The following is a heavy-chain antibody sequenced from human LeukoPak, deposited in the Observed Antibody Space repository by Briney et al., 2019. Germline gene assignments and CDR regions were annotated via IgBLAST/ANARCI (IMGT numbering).Heavy chain of an antibody. CDR2: ISGSGGST. CDR1: GFTFSSYA. CDR3: AKDLEDSSGYWELPNWFDP. V-gene: IGHV3-23*01. Sequence: PGGSLRLSCAASGFTFSSYAMSWVRQAPGKGLEWVSAISGSGGSTYYADSVKGRFTISRDNSKNTLYLQMNSLRAEDTAVYYCAKDLEDSSGYWELPNWFDPWGQGTLVTVSS. J-gene: IGHJ5*02. D-gene: IGHD3-22*01.